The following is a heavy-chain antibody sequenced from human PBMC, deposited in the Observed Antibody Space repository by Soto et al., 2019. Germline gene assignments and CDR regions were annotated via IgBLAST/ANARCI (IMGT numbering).Heavy chain of an antibody. CDR3: ARDYYDSSGYYSDS. V-gene: IGHV4-31*11. J-gene: IGHJ5*01. Sequence: SETLSLTCAVSGGSISSGGYSWSWLRQHPGKDLEWIGYIYYSGSTYYNPSLKSRVTISVDTSKNQFSLKLSSVTAADTAVYYCARDYYDSSGYYSDSWGQGTQVTVSS. CDR2: IYYSGST. CDR1: GGSISSGGYS. D-gene: IGHD3-22*01.